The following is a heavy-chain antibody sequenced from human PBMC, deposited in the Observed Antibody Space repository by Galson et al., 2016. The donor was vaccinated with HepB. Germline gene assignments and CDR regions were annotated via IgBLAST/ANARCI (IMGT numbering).Heavy chain of an antibody. CDR3: ATGLTTFEH. J-gene: IGHJ4*02. CDR2: IDNSGGAI. D-gene: IGHD4-11*01. V-gene: IGHV3-48*02. CDR1: GFIFTTYA. Sequence: SLRLSCAPSGFIFTTYAMNWVRQAPGKGLEWISYIDNSGGAIYYTDSVRGRSTIYRDKAKNSLYMQMNSLRDEETAVYYCATGLTTFEHWGQGTLVTVSS.